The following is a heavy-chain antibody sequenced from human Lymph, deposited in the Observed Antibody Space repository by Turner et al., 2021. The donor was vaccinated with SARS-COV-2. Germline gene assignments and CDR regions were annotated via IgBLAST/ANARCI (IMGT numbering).Heavy chain of an antibody. J-gene: IGHJ6*02. Sequence: QVQLVQSGAEVKKPEASVKVSCKASGYTFTGHYMHWVRQAPGQGLEWMGWINPNSGGTNYAQKFQGRVTMTRDTSISTAYMGLSRLRSDDTAVYYCARDVERYNDFWSGYSGGYGLDVWGQGTTVTVSS. CDR1: GYTFTGHY. CDR2: INPNSGGT. CDR3: ARDVERYNDFWSGYSGGYGLDV. D-gene: IGHD3-3*01. V-gene: IGHV1-2*02.